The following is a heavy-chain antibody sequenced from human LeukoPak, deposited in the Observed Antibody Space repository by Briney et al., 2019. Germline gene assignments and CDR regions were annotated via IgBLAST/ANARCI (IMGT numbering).Heavy chain of an antibody. Sequence: GGSLRLSCAASGFTFSNYAMSWARQAPGKGLEWASAISGSGGSTYYADSVKGRFTISRDNSKNTLYPQMNSLRAEDTAVYYCTKGTIWLPFDYWGQGTLVTVSS. D-gene: IGHD5-18*01. CDR3: TKGTIWLPFDY. J-gene: IGHJ4*02. CDR1: GFTFSNYA. CDR2: ISGSGGST. V-gene: IGHV3-23*01.